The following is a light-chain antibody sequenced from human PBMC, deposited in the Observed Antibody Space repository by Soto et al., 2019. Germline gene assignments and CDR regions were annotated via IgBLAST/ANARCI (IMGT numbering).Light chain of an antibody. CDR1: QSINSD. CDR3: QQYKNWPVT. Sequence: EIVLTQSPGTLSLSPGERATLSCRASQSINSDVAWYQQKVGQTPRLLIHGASTRATGIAARFSGRGAGTEFTLTISGLQSEDFATYDCQQYKNWPVTFGGGTKVDIK. CDR2: GAS. J-gene: IGKJ4*01. V-gene: IGKV3D-15*01.